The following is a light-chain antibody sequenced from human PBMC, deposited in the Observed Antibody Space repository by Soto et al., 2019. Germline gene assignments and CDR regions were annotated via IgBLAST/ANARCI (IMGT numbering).Light chain of an antibody. Sequence: EIVLTQSPGTLSLSPGEIATLSCRASQSVSNNYLAWYQQKPGQAPRLLIYGASNRATGIPDRFSGSGSGTDFTLTISRLEPEDFAVYYCQRYGSSGTFGQGTKVDI. V-gene: IGKV3-20*01. CDR2: GAS. J-gene: IGKJ1*01. CDR3: QRYGSSGT. CDR1: QSVSNNY.